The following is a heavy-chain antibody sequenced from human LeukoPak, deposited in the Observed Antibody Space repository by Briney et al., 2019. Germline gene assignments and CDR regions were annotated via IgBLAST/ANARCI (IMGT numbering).Heavy chain of an antibody. CDR1: GGSFSGFY. CDR2: VNSSVST. V-gene: IGHV4-34*01. CDR3: ARGHYDILTGYSHFVY. J-gene: IGHJ4*02. D-gene: IGHD3-9*01. Sequence: SETLSLTCAVYGGSFSGFYWSWVRQPPGKGMGWIGEVNSSVSTTSNPTLKSRLTIAVDTSKNQFSLKLSAVTAADTPVHYCARGHYDILTGYSHFVYWGQGTLVTVSS.